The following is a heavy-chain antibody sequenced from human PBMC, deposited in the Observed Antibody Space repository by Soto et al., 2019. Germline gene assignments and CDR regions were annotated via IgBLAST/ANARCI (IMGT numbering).Heavy chain of an antibody. D-gene: IGHD1-26*01. V-gene: IGHV6-1*01. CDR3: ARDPGGERMATNAFDI. CDR1: GDSVSSNSAA. Sequence: SQTLSLTCAISGDSVSSNSAALNWIRQSPSRGLEWLGRTYYRSKWYNDYAVSVKSRITINPDTSKNQFSLQLNSVTPEDTAVYYCARDPGGERMATNAFDIWGQGTMVTVSS. CDR2: TYYRSKWYN. J-gene: IGHJ3*02.